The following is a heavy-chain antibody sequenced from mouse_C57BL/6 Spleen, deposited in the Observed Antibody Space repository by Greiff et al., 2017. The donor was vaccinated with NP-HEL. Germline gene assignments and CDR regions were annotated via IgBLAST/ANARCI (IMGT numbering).Heavy chain of an antibody. Sequence: QVTLKESGPGILQSSQTLSLTCSFSGFSLSTSGMGVSWIRQPSGKGLEWLAHIYWDDDKRYNPSLKSRLTISKDTSRNQVFLKITSVDTADTATYYCARRTLLLNFDYWGQGTTLTVSS. CDR3: ARRTLLLNFDY. D-gene: IGHD1-1*01. J-gene: IGHJ2*01. CDR1: GFSLSTSGMG. V-gene: IGHV8-12*01. CDR2: IYWDDDK.